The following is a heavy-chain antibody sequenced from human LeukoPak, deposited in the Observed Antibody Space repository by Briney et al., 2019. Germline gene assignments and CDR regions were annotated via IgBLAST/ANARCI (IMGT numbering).Heavy chain of an antibody. CDR1: NISVSDHF. CDR3: TSSRYKSGPRPRYFQH. D-gene: IGHD2-2*02. CDR2: LYTGGST. J-gene: IGHJ1*01. Sequence: GGSLRLSCAASNISVSDHFMTWVRQAPGKGLECVAVLYTGGSTFYADSVQGRFTISRDNSPNTLFLQMDNLRDDDTAVYYCTSSRYKSGPRPRYFQHWGQGTLVTVSS. V-gene: IGHV3-53*01.